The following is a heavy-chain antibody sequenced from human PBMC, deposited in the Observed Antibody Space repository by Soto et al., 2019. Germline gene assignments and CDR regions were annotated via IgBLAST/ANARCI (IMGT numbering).Heavy chain of an antibody. CDR3: AKDRHAAAGTPTTIYFDY. CDR1: GFTFSSYA. Sequence: EVQLLESGGGLVQPGGSLGLSCAASGFTFSSYAMSWVRQAPGKGLEWVSAISGSGGSTYYADSVKGRFTISRDNSKNTLYLQMNSLRAEDTAVYYCAKDRHAAAGTPTTIYFDYWGQGTLVTVSS. V-gene: IGHV3-23*01. D-gene: IGHD6-13*01. J-gene: IGHJ4*02. CDR2: ISGSGGST.